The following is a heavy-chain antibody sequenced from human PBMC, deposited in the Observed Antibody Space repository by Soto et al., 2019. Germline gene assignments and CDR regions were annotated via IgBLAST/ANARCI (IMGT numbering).Heavy chain of an antibody. J-gene: IGHJ4*02. D-gene: IGHD2-8*01. CDR3: ASSCGDDEWCYFDY. V-gene: IGHV1-18*04. Sequence: GASVKVSCKASGYAFASCGISWVRQAPGQGLRYMGWISGYNGNTNYEQKFQGRVTMTTDTSTSTVYMELTSLRVEDTAIYYCASSCGDDEWCYFDYWGQGTQVTVSS. CDR1: GYAFASCG. CDR2: ISGYNGNT.